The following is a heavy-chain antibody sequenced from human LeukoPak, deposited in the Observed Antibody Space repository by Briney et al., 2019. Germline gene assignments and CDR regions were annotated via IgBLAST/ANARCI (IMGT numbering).Heavy chain of an antibody. D-gene: IGHD2-8*01. CDR1: GYTFTGYS. V-gene: IGHV1-2*02. J-gene: IGHJ4*02. CDR2: INPNSGGS. CDR3: ARSEIYCNNGFCYREPCDY. Sequence: ASVKVSCKASGYTFTGYSMHWVRQAPGQGLEWMGWINPNSGGSKYAQEFQGRVTMTRDTSISTAYVDLSRLTSDDTAVYYCARSEIYCNNGFCYREPCDYWGQGTLVTVSS.